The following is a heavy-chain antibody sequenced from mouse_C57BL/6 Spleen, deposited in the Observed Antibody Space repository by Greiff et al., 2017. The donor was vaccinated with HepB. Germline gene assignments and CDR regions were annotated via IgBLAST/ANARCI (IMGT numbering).Heavy chain of an antibody. D-gene: IGHD2-2*01. CDR2: IYPGDGDT. Sequence: VQLQQSGPELVKPGASVKISCKASGYAFSSSWMNWVKQRPGKGLEWIGRIYPGDGDTNYNGKFKGKATLTADKSSSTAYMQLRSLTSEDSAVYFCARNSMVTNYFDYWGQGTTLTVSS. V-gene: IGHV1-82*01. CDR1: GYAFSSSW. CDR3: ARNSMVTNYFDY. J-gene: IGHJ2*01.